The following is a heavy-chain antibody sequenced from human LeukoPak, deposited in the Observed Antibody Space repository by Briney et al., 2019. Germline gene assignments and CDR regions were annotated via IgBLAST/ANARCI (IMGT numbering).Heavy chain of an antibody. CDR2: IYYTGNT. CDR3: ARQTGSGLFILP. Sequence: KASETLSLTCTVSVVSISSSYSYWGWIRQPPGMGLEWIGSIYYTGNTYYNASLKSQVSISIDTSKNQFSLKLTSVTAADTAVYYCARQTGSGLFILPGGQGTLVTVSS. V-gene: IGHV4-39*01. J-gene: IGHJ4*02. D-gene: IGHD3/OR15-3a*01. CDR1: VVSISSSYSY.